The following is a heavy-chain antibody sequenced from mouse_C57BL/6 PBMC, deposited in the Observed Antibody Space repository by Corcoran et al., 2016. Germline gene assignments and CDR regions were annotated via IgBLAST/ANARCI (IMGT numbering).Heavy chain of an antibody. V-gene: IGHV3-6*01. Sequence: DVQLQESGPGLVKPSQSLSLTCSVTGYSITSGYYWNWFRQFPGNKLEWMGYISYYGSNNYNPSIKNRISITRDTSKNQFFLHLYSVTTEDTTTYYCARGEDYSNYFDYLGQGTTLTVSS. CDR2: ISYYGSN. CDR3: ARGEDYSNYFDY. D-gene: IGHD2-5*01. J-gene: IGHJ2*01. CDR1: GYSITSGYY.